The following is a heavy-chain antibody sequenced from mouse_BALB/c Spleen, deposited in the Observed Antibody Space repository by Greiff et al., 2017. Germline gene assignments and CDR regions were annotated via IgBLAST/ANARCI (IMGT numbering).Heavy chain of an antibody. V-gene: IGHV5-17*02. Sequence: EVKLMESGGGLVQPGGSRTLSCAASGFTFSSFGMHWVRQAPEKGLEWVAYISSGSSTIYYADTVKGRFTISRDNPKNTLFLQMTSLRSEDTAMYYCARGLYYYGSSPYAMDYWGQGTSVTVSS. CDR1: GFTFSSFG. D-gene: IGHD1-1*01. J-gene: IGHJ4*01. CDR3: ARGLYYYGSSPYAMDY. CDR2: ISSGSSTI.